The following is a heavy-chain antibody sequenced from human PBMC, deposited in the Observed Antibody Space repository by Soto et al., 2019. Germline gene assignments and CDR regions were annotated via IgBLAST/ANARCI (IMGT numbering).Heavy chain of an antibody. CDR3: ARDKITGLFDY. CDR1: GGSFSGCY. D-gene: IGHD2-8*02. V-gene: IGHV4-34*01. J-gene: IGHJ4*02. CDR2: INHSGST. Sequence: SETLSLSCAVYGGSFSGCYWTWIRQPPGTGLEWIGEINHSGSTNYNPSLKSRVTISVDTSKNQFSLKLTSVTAADTAVYYCARDKITGLFDYWGQGTLVTVSS.